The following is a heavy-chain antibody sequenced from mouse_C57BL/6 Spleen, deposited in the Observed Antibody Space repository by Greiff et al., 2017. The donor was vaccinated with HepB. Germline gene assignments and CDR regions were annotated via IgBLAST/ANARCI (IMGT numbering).Heavy chain of an antibody. CDR1: GYTFTSYT. V-gene: IGHV1-4*01. Sequence: QVQLKQSGAELARPGASVKMSCKASGYTFTSYTMHWVKQRPGQGLEWIGYINPSSGYTKYNQKFKDKATLTADKSSSTAYMQLSSLTSEDSAVSYCARTASYWYFDVWGTGTTVTVSS. D-gene: IGHD1-2*01. J-gene: IGHJ1*03. CDR3: ARTASYWYFDV. CDR2: INPSSGYT.